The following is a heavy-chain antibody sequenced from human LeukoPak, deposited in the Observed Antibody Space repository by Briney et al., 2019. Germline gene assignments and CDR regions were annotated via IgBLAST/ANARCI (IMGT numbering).Heavy chain of an antibody. Sequence: LSLTCTVSGGSISRSIYYWGWIRQPPGKGLEWVSYISSSGSTIYYADSVKGRFTISRDNAKNSLYLQMNSLRAEDTAVYYCARVDSSGYYYRADYFQHWGQGTLVTVSS. CDR2: ISSSGSTI. CDR1: GGSISRSIYY. CDR3: ARVDSSGYYYRADYFQH. V-gene: IGHV3-11*04. J-gene: IGHJ1*01. D-gene: IGHD3-22*01.